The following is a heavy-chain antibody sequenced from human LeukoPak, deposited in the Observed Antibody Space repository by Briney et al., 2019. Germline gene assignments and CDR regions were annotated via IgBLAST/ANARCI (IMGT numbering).Heavy chain of an antibody. Sequence: PSETLSLTCTVSGGSISTYYWSWIRQPPGKGLEWIGYIYNSGSANYNPSLKSRVTISVDTSKKQFSLKMNSVTAADTAVYYCARGLKRYFDWLPPSGFDYWGQGTLVTVSS. CDR1: GGSISTYY. CDR2: IYNSGSA. V-gene: IGHV4-59*01. J-gene: IGHJ4*02. CDR3: ARGLKRYFDWLPPSGFDY. D-gene: IGHD3-9*01.